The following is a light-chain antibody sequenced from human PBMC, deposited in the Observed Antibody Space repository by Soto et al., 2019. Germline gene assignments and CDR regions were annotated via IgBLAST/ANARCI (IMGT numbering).Light chain of an antibody. CDR2: DAS. CDR1: QSVDSY. V-gene: IGKV3-11*01. Sequence: EIVLTQSPATLSLSPGERATLSCRASQSVDSYLAWYQQKPGQAPRLLIYDASNRATGIPARFSGSGSGTDFTLTVSSLEPDDFAVYYCQQRTNWPGLSFGQGTRLEIK. CDR3: QQRTNWPGLS. J-gene: IGKJ5*01.